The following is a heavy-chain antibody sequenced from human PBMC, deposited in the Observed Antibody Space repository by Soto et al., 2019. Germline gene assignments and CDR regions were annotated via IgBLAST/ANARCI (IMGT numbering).Heavy chain of an antibody. J-gene: IGHJ4*02. V-gene: IGHV2-5*02. D-gene: IGHD3-16*01. Sequence: QITLKESGPTLVKPTQTLTLTCTFSGFSLSTSGVGVGWIRQPPGKALEWLALIYWDDVKRYSPSLKSRLTITEDTSKNQVVLTMTNMDPVDTATYYCAHRRSEITFGDWGQGTLVTVSS. CDR3: AHRRSEITFGD. CDR2: IYWDDVK. CDR1: GFSLSTSGVG.